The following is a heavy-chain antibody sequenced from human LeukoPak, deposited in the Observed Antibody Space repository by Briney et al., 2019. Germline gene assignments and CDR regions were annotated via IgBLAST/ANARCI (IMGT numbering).Heavy chain of an antibody. J-gene: IGHJ3*02. CDR2: INHSGST. CDR3: ARTAVVTPDAFDI. V-gene: IGHV4-34*01. D-gene: IGHD4-23*01. CDR1: GGSFSGYY. Sequence: ASETLSLTCAVYGGSFSGYYWSWIRQPPGKGLEWIGGINHSGSTNYNPSLKSRVTISVDTSKSQFSLKLSSVTAADTAVYYCARTAVVTPDAFDIWGQGTMVTVSS.